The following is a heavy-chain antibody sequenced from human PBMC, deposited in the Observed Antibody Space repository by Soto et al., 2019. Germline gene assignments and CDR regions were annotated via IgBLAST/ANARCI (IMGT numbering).Heavy chain of an antibody. CDR2: IYHSGST. D-gene: IGHD3-10*01. V-gene: IGHV4-4*02. CDR1: GGSISSSNW. Sequence: SETLSLTCAVSGGSISSSNWWSWVRQPPGKGLEWIGEIYHSGSTNYNPSLKSRVTISVDKSKNQFSLKLSSVTAADTAVYYCARDMDYYGSGRKPYYYYGMDVWGQGTTVTVSS. J-gene: IGHJ6*02. CDR3: ARDMDYYGSGRKPYYYYGMDV.